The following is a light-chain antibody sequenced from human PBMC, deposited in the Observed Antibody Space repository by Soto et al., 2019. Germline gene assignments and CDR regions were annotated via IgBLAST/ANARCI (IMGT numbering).Light chain of an antibody. V-gene: IGKV1-8*01. CDR3: QQYYSYPRT. CDR1: QGISSY. J-gene: IGKJ1*01. CDR2: AAS. Sequence: AIRMTQSPSSLSASTGARAPITCRASQGISSYLAWYQQKPGKAPQLLIYAASTLQSGVPSRFSGSGSGTDFTLTISCLQSEDFATYYCQQYYSYPRTFGQGTKVDIK.